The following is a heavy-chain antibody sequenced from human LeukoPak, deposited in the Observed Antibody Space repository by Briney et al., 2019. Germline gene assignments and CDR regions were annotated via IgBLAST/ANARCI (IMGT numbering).Heavy chain of an antibody. V-gene: IGHV3-7*01. J-gene: IGHJ4*02. Sequence: GGSLRLSCAASGFTFSSHSMGWVRQAPGKGLECVATIGLDGAQKDFVDSVKGRFTLSRDNAKNSLFLEMNRLRVEDTAVYYCARWRRLQSEFDCWGQGTLVTVSS. CDR3: ARWRRLQSEFDC. CDR1: GFTFSSHS. CDR2: IGLDGAQK. D-gene: IGHD5-24*01.